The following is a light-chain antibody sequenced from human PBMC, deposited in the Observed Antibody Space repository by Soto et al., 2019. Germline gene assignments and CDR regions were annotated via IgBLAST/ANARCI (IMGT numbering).Light chain of an antibody. CDR1: QSISTW. CDR2: DAS. Sequence: DIQMTQSPSTLSASVGDRVTITCRASQSISTWLAWYQQKPGKAPKLLIYDASSLESGVPSRFSGYGSGAEFTLTITSLQPDDFATYYCQHYNSDPWTFGQGTKVDIK. CDR3: QHYNSDPWT. J-gene: IGKJ1*01. V-gene: IGKV1-5*01.